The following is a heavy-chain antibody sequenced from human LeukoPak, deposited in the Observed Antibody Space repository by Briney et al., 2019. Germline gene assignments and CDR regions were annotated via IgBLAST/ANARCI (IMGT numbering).Heavy chain of an antibody. Sequence: RSETLSLTCAVNGGSFSGYYWSWIRQPPGKGLEWIGEINNSGSTNYNPCLKSRATISVDTSKNQFSLKLSSVTAADTAVYYCARRRATALKGWFAPWGQGTLVTVSS. J-gene: IGHJ5*02. CDR3: ARRRATALKGWFAP. CDR1: GGSFSGYY. D-gene: IGHD5-12*01. V-gene: IGHV4-34*01. CDR2: INNSGST.